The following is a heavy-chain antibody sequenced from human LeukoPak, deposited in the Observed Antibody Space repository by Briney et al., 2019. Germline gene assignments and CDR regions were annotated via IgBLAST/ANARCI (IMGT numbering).Heavy chain of an antibody. D-gene: IGHD2-21*02. CDR1: GFTFSGSA. CDR3: TTDPSIYCGGDCYPDY. V-gene: IGHV3-73*01. Sequence: GGSQKLSCAASGFTFSGSAMHWVRQASGKGLEWVGRIRSKANSYATAYAASVKGRFTISRDDSKNTLYLQMNSLKTEDTAVYYCTTDPSIYCGGDCYPDYWGQGTLVTVSS. CDR2: IRSKANSYAT. J-gene: IGHJ4*02.